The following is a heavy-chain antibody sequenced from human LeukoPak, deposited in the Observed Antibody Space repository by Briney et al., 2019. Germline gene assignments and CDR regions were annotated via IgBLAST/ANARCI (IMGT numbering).Heavy chain of an antibody. V-gene: IGHV3-23*01. Sequence: QSGRSLRLSCAAAGFTFSSYAMGWVRQAPGEGLEWVSAISASGGSTYYAEYVKGRFTISRDNSKNTVYLQMNSLRAEDTAVYYCAKDGLYYASSGQFDYWGQGTLVTVSS. CDR2: ISASGGST. CDR1: GFTFSSYA. D-gene: IGHD3-22*01. CDR3: AKDGLYYASSGQFDY. J-gene: IGHJ4*02.